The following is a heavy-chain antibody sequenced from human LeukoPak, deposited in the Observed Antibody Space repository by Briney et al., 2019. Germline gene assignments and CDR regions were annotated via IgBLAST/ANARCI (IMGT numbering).Heavy chain of an antibody. J-gene: IGHJ4*02. CDR3: AREHCSSTSCSRGLVDY. Sequence: SETLSLTCTVSGGSISSGSYYWSWIRQPAGKVLEWIGRIYTSGSTNYNPSLKSRVTISVDTSKNQFSLKLSSVTAADTAVYYCAREHCSSTSCSRGLVDYWGQGTLVTVSS. CDR2: IYTSGST. D-gene: IGHD2-2*01. V-gene: IGHV4-61*02. CDR1: GGSISSGSYY.